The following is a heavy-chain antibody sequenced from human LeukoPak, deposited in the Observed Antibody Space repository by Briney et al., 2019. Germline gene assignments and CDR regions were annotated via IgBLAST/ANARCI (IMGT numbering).Heavy chain of an antibody. Sequence: ASVKVSCKASGYTFTSYGISWVRQAPGQGLEWMGWISAYNGNTNYAQKLQGRVTMTTDTSTSTAYMELRSLRSDDTAVYYCARAFWDSSSWYARYYYYYMDVWGKGTTVTVSS. CDR3: ARAFWDSSSWYARYYYYYMDV. D-gene: IGHD6-13*01. J-gene: IGHJ6*03. CDR1: GYTFTSYG. CDR2: ISAYNGNT. V-gene: IGHV1-18*01.